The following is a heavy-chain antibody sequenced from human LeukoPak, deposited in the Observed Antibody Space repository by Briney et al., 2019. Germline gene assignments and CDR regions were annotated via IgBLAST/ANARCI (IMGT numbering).Heavy chain of an antibody. Sequence: SETLSLTCVVSGGSISSGGYSWSWIRQPPGKGLEWIGYIYHSGSTYYNPSLKSRVTISVDRSKNQFSLKLSSVTAADTAVYYCARGGSYYFDYWGQGTLVTVSS. CDR3: ARGGSYYFDY. V-gene: IGHV4-30-2*01. CDR1: GGSISSGGYS. J-gene: IGHJ4*02. D-gene: IGHD3-10*01. CDR2: IYHSGST.